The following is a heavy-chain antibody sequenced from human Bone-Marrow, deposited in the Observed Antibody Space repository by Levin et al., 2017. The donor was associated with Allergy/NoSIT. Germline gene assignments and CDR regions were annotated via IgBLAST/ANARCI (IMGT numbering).Heavy chain of an antibody. Sequence: GESLKISCAASGFSFSTYGIQWVRQAPGKGLEWVALITGDGSDKYYADPVKGRFTISRDNSKNTVYLQMNSLRAEDTAVYYCAKGGDFDYWGLGTVVTVSS. J-gene: IGHJ4*02. CDR1: GFSFSTYG. CDR3: AKGGDFDY. CDR2: ITGDGSDK. D-gene: IGHD1-26*01. V-gene: IGHV3-30*18.